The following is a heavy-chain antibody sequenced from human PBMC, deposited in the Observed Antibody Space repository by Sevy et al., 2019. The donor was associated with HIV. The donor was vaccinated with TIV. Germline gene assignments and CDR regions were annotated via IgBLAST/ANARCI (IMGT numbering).Heavy chain of an antibody. Sequence: GGSLRLSCAASGFTFSTYAMNWVRQAPGKGLEWVSSISGSGRSTYYADSVEGRFTISRHNSKNTLYLQMNSLRADDTAVYYCAKGYCSGGSCPRDYYYYGMYVWGQGTTVTVSS. CDR3: AKGYCSGGSCPRDYYYYGMYV. J-gene: IGHJ6*02. V-gene: IGHV3-23*01. D-gene: IGHD2-15*01. CDR2: ISGSGRST. CDR1: GFTFSTYA.